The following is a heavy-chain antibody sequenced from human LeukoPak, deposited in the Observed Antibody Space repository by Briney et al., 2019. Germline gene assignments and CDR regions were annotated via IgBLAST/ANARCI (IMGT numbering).Heavy chain of an antibody. Sequence: SETLSLTCTVSGGSISSYYWGWIRQPPGKGLEWIGSIYYSGSTYYNPSLKSRVTISVDTSKNQFSLKLSSVTAADTAVYYCARMNGGYSYGFLDYWGQGTLVTVSS. V-gene: IGHV4-39*07. J-gene: IGHJ4*02. D-gene: IGHD5-18*01. CDR3: ARMNGGYSYGFLDY. CDR2: IYYSGST. CDR1: GGSISSYY.